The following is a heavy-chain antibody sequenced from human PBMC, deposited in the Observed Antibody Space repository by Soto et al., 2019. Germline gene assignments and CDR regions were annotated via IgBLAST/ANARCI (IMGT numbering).Heavy chain of an antibody. V-gene: IGHV1-69*06. CDR1: GGTFSSYA. CDR3: ARDGLRFLEWSNPFDP. D-gene: IGHD3-3*01. CDR2: IIPIFGTA. Sequence: SVKVSFKASGGTFSSYAISWVRQAPGQGLEWMGGIIPIFGTANYAQKFQGRVTITADKSTSTAYMELSSLRSEDTAVYYCARDGLRFLEWSNPFDPWGQGTLVTVSS. J-gene: IGHJ5*02.